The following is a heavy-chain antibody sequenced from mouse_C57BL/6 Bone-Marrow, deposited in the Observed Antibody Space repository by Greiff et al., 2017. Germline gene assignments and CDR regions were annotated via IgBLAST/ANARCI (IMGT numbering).Heavy chain of an antibody. CDR2: INPSSGYT. Sequence: QVQLQQSGAELARPGASVKMSCKASGYTFTSYTMHWVKQRPGQGLEWIGYINPSSGYTKYNQKFKDKATFTADKSSSTTYMHLSSLTSAHSAVYSCTRGERNAMDYWGQGTSVTVSS. J-gene: IGHJ4*01. CDR1: GYTFTSYT. CDR3: TRGERNAMDY. V-gene: IGHV1-4*01.